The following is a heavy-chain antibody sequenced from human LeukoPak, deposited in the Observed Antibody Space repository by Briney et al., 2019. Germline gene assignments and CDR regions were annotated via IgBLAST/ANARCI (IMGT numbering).Heavy chain of an antibody. CDR1: GVSISSYY. CDR3: ARGYYYDSSGLGDWFDP. CDR2: IYYSGST. V-gene: IGHV4-59*01. J-gene: IGHJ5*02. D-gene: IGHD3-22*01. Sequence: SETLSLTCTVSGVSISSYYLSWIRQPPGKGLEWVGYIYYSGSTNYNPSLKSRVTISVDTSKNQFSLKLSSVTAADTAVYYCARGYYYDSSGLGDWFDPWGQGTLVTVSS.